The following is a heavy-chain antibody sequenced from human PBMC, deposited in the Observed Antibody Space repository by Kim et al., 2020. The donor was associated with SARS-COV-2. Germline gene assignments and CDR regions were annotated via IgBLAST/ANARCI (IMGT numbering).Heavy chain of an antibody. CDR1: GFTFSDYY. CDR3: ARGDWATIIDY. D-gene: IGHD5-12*01. V-gene: IGHV3-11*05. J-gene: IGHJ4*02. Sequence: GGSLRLSCAASGFTFSDYYMSWIRQAPGKGLEWVSYISSSSSYTNYADSVKGRFTISRDNAKNSLYLQMNSLRAEDTAVYYCARGDWATIIDYWGQGTLVTVSS. CDR2: ISSSSSYT.